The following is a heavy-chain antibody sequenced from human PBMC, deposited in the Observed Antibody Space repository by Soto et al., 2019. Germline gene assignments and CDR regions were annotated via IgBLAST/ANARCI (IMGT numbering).Heavy chain of an antibody. CDR3: ASSYGSGYRAFDY. CDR2: INPILSMS. J-gene: IGHJ4*02. Sequence: QVQLVQSGAEVRKPGSSVKVSCKASGDTFSFYSIHWVRQAPGLGLEWMGRINPILSMSNYAQRFQGRVTMTADKSTSTAYMKLSRLRYEDTAIYYCASSYGSGYRAFDYWGQGALVTVSS. V-gene: IGHV1-69*02. D-gene: IGHD3-10*01. CDR1: GDTFSFYS.